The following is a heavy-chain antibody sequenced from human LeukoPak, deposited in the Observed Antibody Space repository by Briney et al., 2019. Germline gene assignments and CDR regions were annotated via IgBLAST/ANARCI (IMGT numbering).Heavy chain of an antibody. D-gene: IGHD7-27*01. CDR2: IRNKASRYTT. Sequence: GGSLRLSCAASGFTFSDHHMDWVRQAPGEGLEWVARIRNKASRYTTEYAASVKGRFTISRDDSENSLYLQMDSLKTEDTAVYYCARSPLGIAPFDYWGQGTLVTVSS. V-gene: IGHV3-72*01. CDR1: GFTFSDHH. CDR3: ARSPLGIAPFDY. J-gene: IGHJ4*02.